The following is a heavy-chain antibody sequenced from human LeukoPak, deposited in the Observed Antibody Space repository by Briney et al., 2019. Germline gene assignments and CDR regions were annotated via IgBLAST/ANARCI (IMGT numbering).Heavy chain of an antibody. V-gene: IGHV4-34*01. CDR3: ARGVLSVYYFDI. CDR2: IHYSGAT. D-gene: IGHD3-10*01. CDR1: GGSYSGYY. Sequence: SETLSLTCAVSGGSYSGYYWAWIRQSPGKGLEWIGEIHYSGATSYSPSVKRRATIFADTSNNRFSLRLTSVTAADTAVYYCARGVLSVYYFDIWGQGSEVTVSS. J-gene: IGHJ3*02.